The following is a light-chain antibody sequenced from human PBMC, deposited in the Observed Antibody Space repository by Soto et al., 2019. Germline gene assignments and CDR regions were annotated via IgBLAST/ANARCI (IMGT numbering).Light chain of an antibody. CDR3: SSYTSRNTEV. J-gene: IGLJ1*01. Sequence: QSVLTQPASVSGCPGQSISISCIGTGSDVGAFNYVSWYQHHPGKAPQLIIYDVTSRPSGVSNRFSASKSGNTASLTISGLQAEDEADYYCSSYTSRNTEVFGTGTKVTVL. V-gene: IGLV2-14*03. CDR1: GSDVGAFNY. CDR2: DVT.